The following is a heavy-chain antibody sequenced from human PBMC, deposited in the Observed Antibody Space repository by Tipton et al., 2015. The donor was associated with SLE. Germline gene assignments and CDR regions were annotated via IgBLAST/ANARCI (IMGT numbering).Heavy chain of an antibody. Sequence: SLRLSCSVSGFTFSSYAMHWVRQAPGKGLEYVSAISSNGGSTYYADSVKGRFTISRDNSKNPLYLQMSSLRAEDTAVYYCVRGEGTFGELLSKAFGYWGQGILVTVSS. CDR1: GFTFSSYA. V-gene: IGHV3-64D*06. D-gene: IGHD3-10*01. CDR2: ISSNGGST. J-gene: IGHJ4*02. CDR3: VRGEGTFGELLSKAFGY.